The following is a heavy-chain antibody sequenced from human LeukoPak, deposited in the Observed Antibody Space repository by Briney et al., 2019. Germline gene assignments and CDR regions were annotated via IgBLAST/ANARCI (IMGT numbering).Heavy chain of an antibody. CDR2: IIPIFGTA. D-gene: IGHD2-8*01. V-gene: IGHV1-69*13. J-gene: IGHJ4*02. CDR1: GGTFSSYA. Sequence: SVKVSCKASGGTFSSYAISWLRQAPGQGLEWMGGIIPIFGTANYAQKFQGRVTITADESTSTAYMELSSLRSEDTAVYYCATGYCTNGVCFPPGTNYYFDYWGQGTLVTVSS. CDR3: ATGYCTNGVCFPPGTNYYFDY.